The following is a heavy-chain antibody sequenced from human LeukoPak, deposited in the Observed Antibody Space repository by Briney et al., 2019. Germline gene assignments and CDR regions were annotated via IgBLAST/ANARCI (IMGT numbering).Heavy chain of an antibody. Sequence: ASVKVSCKASGYTFTSYYMHWVRQAPGQGLEWMGWINPNSGGTNYAQKFQGRVTMTRDTSISTAYMELSRLRSDDTAVYYCARDSSWSDAFDIWGQGTMVTVSS. V-gene: IGHV1-2*02. CDR1: GYTFTSYY. CDR2: INPNSGGT. CDR3: ARDSSWSDAFDI. J-gene: IGHJ3*02. D-gene: IGHD6-13*01.